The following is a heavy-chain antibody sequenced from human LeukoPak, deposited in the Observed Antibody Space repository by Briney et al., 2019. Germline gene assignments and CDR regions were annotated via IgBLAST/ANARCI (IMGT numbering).Heavy chain of an antibody. D-gene: IGHD1-26*01. V-gene: IGHV3-21*01. J-gene: IGHJ4*02. Sequence: TGGSLRLSCAASGFTFSTYTMNWVRQAPGKGLEWVSSISSSSTYIYYADSVKGRFTISRDNSKNTLYLQMSSLRAEDTAVYYCAKGPVSGSRFPFDYWGQGTLVTVSS. CDR1: GFTFSTYT. CDR3: AKGPVSGSRFPFDY. CDR2: ISSSSTYI.